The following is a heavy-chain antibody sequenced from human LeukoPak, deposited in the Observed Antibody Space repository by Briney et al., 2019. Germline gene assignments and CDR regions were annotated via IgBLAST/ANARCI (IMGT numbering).Heavy chain of an antibody. Sequence: ASVKVSCKASGYTFTSYYMHWVRQAPGQGLEWMAIINPSGGSTSYAQKFQGRVTMTRYMSTSTVYMELSSLRSEATAVYYCARSVVVPAAAYNWFDPWGQGTLVTVSS. V-gene: IGHV1-46*01. CDR1: GYTFTSYY. CDR3: ARSVVVPAAAYNWFDP. J-gene: IGHJ5*02. D-gene: IGHD2-2*01. CDR2: INPSGGST.